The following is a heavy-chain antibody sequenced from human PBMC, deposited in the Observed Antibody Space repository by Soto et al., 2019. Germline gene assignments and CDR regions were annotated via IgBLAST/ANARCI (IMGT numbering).Heavy chain of an antibody. J-gene: IGHJ3*02. CDR2: MNPNSGNT. Sequence: YGINCSASRSARQYTEQGLEWMGWMNPNSGNTGYAQKFQGRVTMTRNTSISTAYMELSSLRSEDAAVYYCARGFDYDFWSGPPSIWGQGTMVTVSS. CDR3: ARGFDYDFWSGPPSI. V-gene: IGHV1-8*01. D-gene: IGHD3-3*01. CDR1: YGINCSA.